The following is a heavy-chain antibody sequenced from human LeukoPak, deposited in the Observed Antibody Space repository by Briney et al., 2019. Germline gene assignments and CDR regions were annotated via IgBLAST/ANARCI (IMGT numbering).Heavy chain of an antibody. CDR1: GGSVSSGTYY. V-gene: IGHV4-61*01. D-gene: IGHD6-19*01. J-gene: IGHJ4*02. CDR2: IYYSGST. CDR3: ARVGQWLGPHFDY. Sequence: KPSETLSLTGTVSGGSVSSGTYYWSWIRQPPWKGLDWIGCIYYSGSTNYNPSLKSRVTISVDTSKNQFSLNLSSVTAADTAVYYCARVGQWLGPHFDYWGQGTLVTVSS.